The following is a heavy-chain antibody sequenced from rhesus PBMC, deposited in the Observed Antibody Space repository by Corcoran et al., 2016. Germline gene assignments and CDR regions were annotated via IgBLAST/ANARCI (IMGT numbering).Heavy chain of an antibody. CDR2: VDPEDGEE. CDR3: ATAGPYNRFDV. J-gene: IGHJ5-1*01. V-gene: IGHV1-111*02. CDR1: GYTFTDSY. Sequence: EVQLVQSGAEVKTPGAYVILSCQASGYTFTDSYLHLLRPAPGKGLEWRGSVDPEDGEEIHAQKFQDRVTITADTSTYTAYMELSSLRSEDTAVYYCATAGPYNRFDVWGAGVLVTVSS.